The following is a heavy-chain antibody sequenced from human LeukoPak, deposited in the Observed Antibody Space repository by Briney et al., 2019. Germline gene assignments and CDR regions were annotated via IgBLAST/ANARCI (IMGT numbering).Heavy chain of an antibody. CDR1: GFTFSSYW. V-gene: IGHV3-7*01. CDR2: IKQDGSEK. J-gene: IGHJ4*02. D-gene: IGHD1-7*01. CDR3: ARGSYNWNYDY. Sequence: GGSLRLSCAASGFTFSSYWVSWVRQAPGKGLEWVANIKQDGSEKYYVDSVKGRFTISRDNAKNSLYPQMNSLRAEDTAVYYCARGSYNWNYDYWGQGTLVTVSS.